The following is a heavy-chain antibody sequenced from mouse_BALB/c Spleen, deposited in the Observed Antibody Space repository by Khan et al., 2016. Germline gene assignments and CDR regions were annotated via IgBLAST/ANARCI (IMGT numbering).Heavy chain of an antibody. Sequence: VRLQQSGAELVKPGASVKLSCIASGFNIKDTYMHWVKQRPEQGLEWIGRIDPANGNTKYDPKFQGKATITADTSSNTAYLQLSSLTSEDTAVYYCARTVVAPYYAMDYWGQGTPVTVSS. CDR3: ARTVVAPYYAMDY. CDR2: IDPANGNT. J-gene: IGHJ4*01. D-gene: IGHD1-1*01. V-gene: IGHV14-3*02. CDR1: GFNIKDTY.